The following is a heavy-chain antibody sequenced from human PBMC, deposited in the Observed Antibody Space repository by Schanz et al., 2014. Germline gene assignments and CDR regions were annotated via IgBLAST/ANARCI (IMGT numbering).Heavy chain of an antibody. Sequence: EVQLVESGGGLVQPGGSLRLSCAASGFTFSSYWMHWVRQVPGKGLVWVSRIKSDGSSTSYADSVKGRFTISRDNAKNTLYLQMNSLRPEDTAIYYCARVALPGYSSPRDAFDIWGQGTMVTVSS. CDR2: IKSDGSST. V-gene: IGHV3-74*01. D-gene: IGHD5-18*01. CDR1: GFTFSSYW. J-gene: IGHJ3*02. CDR3: ARVALPGYSSPRDAFDI.